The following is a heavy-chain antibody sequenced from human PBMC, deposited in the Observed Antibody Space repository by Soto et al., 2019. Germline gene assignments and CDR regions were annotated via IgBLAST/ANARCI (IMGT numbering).Heavy chain of an antibody. V-gene: IGHV3-30*03. CDR3: ATDTAADY. D-gene: IGHD6-25*01. CDR2: ISYDGSDQ. J-gene: IGHJ4*02. Sequence: QVQLVESGGGVVQPGRSLRLSCAASGFTFSSYGRYWVRQAPGKGLEWVARISYDGSDQFYADSVKGRFTISRDNSKNILYVQMNSLRGEYRAVSYCATDTAADYWGQGTVVTVSA. CDR1: GFTFSSYG.